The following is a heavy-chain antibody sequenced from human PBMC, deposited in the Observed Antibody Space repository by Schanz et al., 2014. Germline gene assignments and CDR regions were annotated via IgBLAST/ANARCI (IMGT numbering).Heavy chain of an antibody. J-gene: IGHJ4*02. CDR1: GYTFTDYP. CDR2: INTASGNT. Sequence: QVQLVQSGAEVKKPGASVKVSCKTSGYTFTDYPINWVRQAPGRRLEWMGWINTASGNTRYSEAFQGRVTMTTDTSTSTSYMELTSLRFDDTAVYYCARDFSAYVGNYFDYWGQGTLVTVSS. D-gene: IGHD5-12*01. CDR3: ARDFSAYVGNYFDY. V-gene: IGHV1-3*04.